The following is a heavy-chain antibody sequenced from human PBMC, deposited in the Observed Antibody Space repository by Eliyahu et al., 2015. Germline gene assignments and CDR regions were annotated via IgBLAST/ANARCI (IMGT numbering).Heavy chain of an antibody. CDR3: ARIPRQFWGGYQDF. V-gene: IGHV2-26*01. Sequence: IREPPGKALEWLAHIFSNDEKSYSTSLKSRLTISKDTSKSQVVLTMTNMDPVDTATYYCARIPRQFWGGYQDFWGQGTLVTLPP. J-gene: IGHJ4*02. CDR2: IFSNDEK. D-gene: IGHD3-3*01.